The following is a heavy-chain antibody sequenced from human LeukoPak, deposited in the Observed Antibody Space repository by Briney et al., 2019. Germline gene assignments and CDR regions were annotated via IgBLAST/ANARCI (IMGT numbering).Heavy chain of an antibody. Sequence: SETLSLTCTVSGGSISSYYWSWIRQPPGKGLEWIGYIYYSGSTNYNPSLKSRVTISVDTSKNQFSLKLSSVTAADTAVYYCARIRYYDSSGHGYYSDYWGQGTLVTVSS. J-gene: IGHJ4*02. CDR3: ARIRYYDSSGHGYYSDY. D-gene: IGHD3-22*01. V-gene: IGHV4-59*01. CDR1: GGSISSYY. CDR2: IYYSGST.